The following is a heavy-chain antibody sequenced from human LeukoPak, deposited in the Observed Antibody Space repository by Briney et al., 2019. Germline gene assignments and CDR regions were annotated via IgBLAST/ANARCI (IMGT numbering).Heavy chain of an antibody. Sequence: ASVKVSCKASGYTFTSYAMNWVRQAPGQGLEWMGWINPNSGDANYAQKFQGWVTMTRDTSVSTAYMELSRLRSDDTAVYFCARMGSGIHRNVFDSWGQGTLVTASS. J-gene: IGHJ4*02. V-gene: IGHV1-2*04. CDR1: GYTFTSYA. CDR2: INPNSGDA. CDR3: ARMGSGIHRNVFDS. D-gene: IGHD1-26*01.